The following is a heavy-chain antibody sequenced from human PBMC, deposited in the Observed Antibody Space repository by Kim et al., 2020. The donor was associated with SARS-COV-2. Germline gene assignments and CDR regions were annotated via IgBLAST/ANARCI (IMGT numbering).Heavy chain of an antibody. V-gene: IGHV3-66*01. Sequence: GGSLRLSCAASGFSVRSNYMTWVRQAPGKGLEWVSLIYSGGGTYYAESVEDRFTISRDNPTNKLNLQMNSLRAEDTAIYYCARRADAWVGTQFYFDYWGQGDLVTVSS. J-gene: IGHJ4*02. CDR3: ARRADAWVGTQFYFDY. CDR1: GFSVRSNY. D-gene: IGHD3-10*01. CDR2: IYSGGGT.